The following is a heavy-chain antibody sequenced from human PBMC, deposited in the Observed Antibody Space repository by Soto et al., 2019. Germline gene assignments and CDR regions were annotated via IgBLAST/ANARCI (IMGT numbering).Heavy chain of an antibody. Sequence: LRLSCAASGFTFSSYAMSWVRHAPGKGLEWVSAISGSGGSTYYADSVKGRFTISRDNSKNTLYLQMNSLRAEDTAVYYCAKNQVGITIFGVVIMHGFDYWGQGTLVTVSS. J-gene: IGHJ4*02. D-gene: IGHD3-3*01. CDR1: GFTFSSYA. V-gene: IGHV3-23*01. CDR2: ISGSGGST. CDR3: AKNQVGITIFGVVIMHGFDY.